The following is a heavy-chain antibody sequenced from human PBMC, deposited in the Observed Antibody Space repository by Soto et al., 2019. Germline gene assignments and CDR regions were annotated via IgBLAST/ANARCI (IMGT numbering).Heavy chain of an antibody. CDR2: INAGNGNT. J-gene: IGHJ4*02. CDR1: GYTFTSYA. Sequence: SVKVSCKASGYTFTSYAMHWVRQAPGQRLEWMGWINAGNGNTKYSQKFQGRVTITRDTSASTAYMELSSLRSEDTAVYYCARDKVTGTDFDYWGQGTLVTVSS. V-gene: IGHV1-3*01. D-gene: IGHD1-20*01. CDR3: ARDKVTGTDFDY.